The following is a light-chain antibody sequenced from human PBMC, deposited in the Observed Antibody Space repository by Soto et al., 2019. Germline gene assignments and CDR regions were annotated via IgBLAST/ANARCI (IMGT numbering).Light chain of an antibody. J-gene: IGKJ2*01. CDR3: QQYSNWPPLYT. CDR2: DAS. V-gene: IGKV3-15*01. Sequence: EIVMTQSPATLSVSPGERATLSCRASQSVSSYLAWYQQKPGPPPRLLIYDASTRATGIPDRFSGSVSGTDFTLTISSLQSADFAVYYCQQYSNWPPLYTFGRGTKLEIK. CDR1: QSVSSY.